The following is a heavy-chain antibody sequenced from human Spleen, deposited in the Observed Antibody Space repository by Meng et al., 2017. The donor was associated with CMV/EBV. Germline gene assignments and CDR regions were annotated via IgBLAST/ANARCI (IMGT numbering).Heavy chain of an antibody. D-gene: IGHD6-6*01. CDR2: IHYSGST. CDR3: ARDEGFYSSSSQGWFDP. V-gene: IGHV4-39*07. Sequence: GSLRPSCTVSGGSISSSSYYWGWIRQPPGKGLEWIGSIHYSGSTYFNPSLKSRVTISLDTSKNQFSLKLRSVTAADTAVYYCARDEGFYSSSSQGWFDPWGQGTLVTVSS. J-gene: IGHJ5*02. CDR1: GGSISSSSYY.